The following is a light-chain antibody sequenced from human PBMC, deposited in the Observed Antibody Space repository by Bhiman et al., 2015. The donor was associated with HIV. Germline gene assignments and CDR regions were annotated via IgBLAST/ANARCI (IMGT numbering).Light chain of an antibody. CDR2: ENN. V-gene: IGLV1-51*02. CDR1: SSNIGNNY. CDR3: ATWDDSSLV. Sequence: QSVLTQPPSVSAAPGQKVTISCSGSSSNIGNNYVSWYQQLPGTAPKLLIYENNKRPSGIPDRFSASKSGTSATLGITGLQTGDEADYYCATWDDSSLVFGGGTKLTVL. J-gene: IGLJ3*02.